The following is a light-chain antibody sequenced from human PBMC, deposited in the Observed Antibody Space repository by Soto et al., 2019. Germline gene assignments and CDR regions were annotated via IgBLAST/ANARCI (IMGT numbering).Light chain of an antibody. Sequence: EVVLTQSPVTLSLSPGEKATLSCRASQSVSGNYLAWYQHQPGRPPRMLINAASDRVPGIPDRFVGSGSGTDFTLNITRLEPEDFAVYYCQQYSRSPYAFGPGTKLEVK. CDR2: AAS. V-gene: IGKV3-20*01. J-gene: IGKJ1*01. CDR3: QQYSRSPYA. CDR1: QSVSGNY.